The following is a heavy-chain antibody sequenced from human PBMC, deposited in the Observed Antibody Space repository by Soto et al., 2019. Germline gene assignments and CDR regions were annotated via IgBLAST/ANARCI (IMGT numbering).Heavy chain of an antibody. J-gene: IGHJ4*02. CDR2: VSYDGSNK. CDR3: ARERGYDTSGHYYDIGF. Sequence: GGSLRLSCAASGFTFSTYALHWVRQTPGKGREWVAVVSYDGSNKYYVDSVKGRFTVSRDNSKNTLYLQISSLRVEDTAVYYCARERGYDTSGHYYDIGFWGQGDMVTVSS. D-gene: IGHD3-22*01. V-gene: IGHV3-30-3*01. CDR1: GFTFSTYA.